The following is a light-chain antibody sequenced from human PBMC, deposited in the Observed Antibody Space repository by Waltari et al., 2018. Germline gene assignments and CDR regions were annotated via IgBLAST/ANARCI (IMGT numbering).Light chain of an antibody. Sequence: IQLTQSPSSLSASVGDRVTITCRASQGISSYLAWYQQKPGKAPKLPIYAGSTLLNGVPSRFSGGGFGTDFTLTISSLQPEDFATYYCQQVNSYPFTFGPGTTVDIK. CDR3: QQVNSYPFT. CDR2: AGS. V-gene: IGKV1-9*01. J-gene: IGKJ3*01. CDR1: QGISSY.